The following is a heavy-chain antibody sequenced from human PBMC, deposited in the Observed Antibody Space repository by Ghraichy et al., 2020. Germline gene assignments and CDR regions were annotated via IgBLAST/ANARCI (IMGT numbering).Heavy chain of an antibody. Sequence: VKVSCKASGYTFTGYYMHWVRQAPGQGLEWMGWINPNSGGTNYAQKFQGRVTMTRDTSISTAYMELSRLRSDDTAVYYCARSDRAVAGILRGYWGQGTLVTVSS. CDR3: ARSDRAVAGILRGY. V-gene: IGHV1-2*02. J-gene: IGHJ4*02. CDR1: GYTFTGYY. CDR2: INPNSGGT. D-gene: IGHD6-19*01.